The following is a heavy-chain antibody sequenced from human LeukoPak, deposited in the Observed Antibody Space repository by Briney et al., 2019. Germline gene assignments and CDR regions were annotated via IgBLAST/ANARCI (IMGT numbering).Heavy chain of an antibody. CDR2: IYQSETA. D-gene: IGHD3-22*01. CDR3: ARHSHYYESRDSLAY. V-gene: IGHV4-38-2*02. J-gene: IGHJ4*01. Sequence: PSETLSLTCTVSGYSISSGYFWGWMRQPPGKGLEWIGSIYQSETAHYNPSLKSRVTMSVDTSKNQFSLKLGSVTAADTAVYYCARHSHYYESRDSLAYWGQGTLVTVSS. CDR1: GYSISSGYF.